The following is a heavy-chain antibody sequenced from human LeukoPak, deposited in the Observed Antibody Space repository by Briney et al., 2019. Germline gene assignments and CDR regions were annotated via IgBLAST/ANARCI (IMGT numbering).Heavy chain of an antibody. Sequence: ASVKVSCKASGYTFTGYYMHWVRQAPGQGLEWMGRINPNSGGTNYAQKFQGRVTMTRDTSISTAYMELSRLRSDDTAVYYCARHYYGSGSYPSAYYYYYMDVWGKGTTVTVSS. CDR1: GYTFTGYY. D-gene: IGHD3-10*01. V-gene: IGHV1-2*06. CDR3: ARHYYGSGSYPSAYYYYYMDV. CDR2: INPNSGGT. J-gene: IGHJ6*03.